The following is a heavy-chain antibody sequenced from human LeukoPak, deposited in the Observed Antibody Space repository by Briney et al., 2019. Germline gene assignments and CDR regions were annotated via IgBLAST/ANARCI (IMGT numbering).Heavy chain of an antibody. D-gene: IGHD2-2*02. V-gene: IGHV1-2*02. CDR1: GYTFTGYY. J-gene: IGHJ6*02. CDR2: ISPNSGGT. CDR3: ARSGCSSTSCYTAYYYGMDV. Sequence: ASVKVSCKASGYTFTGYYMHWVRQAPGQGLEWMGWISPNSGGTNYAQKFQGRVTMTRDTSISTAYMELSRLRSDDTAVYYCARSGCSSTSCYTAYYYGMDVWGQGTTVTVSS.